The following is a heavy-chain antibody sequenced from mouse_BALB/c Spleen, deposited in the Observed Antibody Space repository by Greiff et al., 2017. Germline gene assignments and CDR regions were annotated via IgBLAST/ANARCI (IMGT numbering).Heavy chain of an antibody. CDR1: GFTFSDYY. D-gene: IGHD2-1*01. CDR2: ISDGGSYT. Sequence: VVESGGGLVKPGGSLKLSCAASGFTFSDYYMYWVRQTPEKRLEWVATISDGGSYTYYPDSVKGRFTISRDNAKNNLYLQMSSLKSEDTAMYYCARGGNYVGYAMDYWGQGTSVTVSS. J-gene: IGHJ4*01. V-gene: IGHV5-4*02. CDR3: ARGGNYVGYAMDY.